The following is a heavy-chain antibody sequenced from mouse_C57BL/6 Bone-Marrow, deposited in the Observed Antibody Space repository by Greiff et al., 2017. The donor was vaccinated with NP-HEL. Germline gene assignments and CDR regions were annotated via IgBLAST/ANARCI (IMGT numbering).Heavy chain of an antibody. CDR2: ITHSGET. CDR1: GFPITSGYY. J-gene: IGHJ4*01. V-gene: IGHV12-3*01. CDR3: AGDVLGYAMDY. Sequence: VKLMESGPGLVKPSQSLFLTCSITGFPITSGYYWIWIRQSPGKPLEWMGYITHSGETFYNPSLQSPISITRETLKNQFFLQLNSVTTEDTAMYYCAGDVLGYAMDYWGQGTSVTVSS. D-gene: IGHD2-10*02.